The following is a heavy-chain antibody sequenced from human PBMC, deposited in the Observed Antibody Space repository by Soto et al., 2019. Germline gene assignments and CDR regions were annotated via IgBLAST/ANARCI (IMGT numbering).Heavy chain of an antibody. CDR2: IWYDGSNK. D-gene: IGHD1-26*01. J-gene: IGHJ5*02. V-gene: IGHV3-33*06. Sequence: PGGSLRLSCAASGFTSSSYGMHWVRQAPGKGLEWVAVIWYDGSNKYYADSVKGRFTISRDNSKNTLYLELNNLSAEDTAVYHCAKNQGVELVPLATVDWFDPWGQGSVVTVSS. CDR1: GFTSSSYG. CDR3: AKNQGVELVPLATVDWFDP.